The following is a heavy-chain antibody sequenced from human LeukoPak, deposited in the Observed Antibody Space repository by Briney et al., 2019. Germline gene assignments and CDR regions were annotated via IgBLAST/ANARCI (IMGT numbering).Heavy chain of an antibody. V-gene: IGHV1-8*01. Sequence: ASVKVSCRASGYTFTRYDINWVRQATAQGLEWMGWMNPNSANTGDAQKFQGRVTMTRDTSISTAYMELSSLRSEDTAVYYCARVPPYSGNFAFYEYGLDVWGQGTTVTVSS. J-gene: IGHJ6*02. CDR1: GYTFTRYD. CDR2: MNPNSANT. CDR3: ARVPPYSGNFAFYEYGLDV. D-gene: IGHD4-23*01.